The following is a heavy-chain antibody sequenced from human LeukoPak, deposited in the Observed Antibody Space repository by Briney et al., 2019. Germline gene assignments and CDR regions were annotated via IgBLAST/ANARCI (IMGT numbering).Heavy chain of an antibody. CDR3: ARRRTMVRGVLDP. J-gene: IGHJ5*02. CDR1: GGSFSGYY. CDR2: INHSGST. D-gene: IGHD3-10*01. V-gene: IGHV4-34*01. Sequence: SETLSLTCAVYGGSFSGYYWSWIRQPPGKGLEWIGEINHSGSTNYNPSLKSRVTISVDTSKNQFSLKLSSVTAADTAVYYCARRRTMVRGVLDPWGQGTLVTVSS.